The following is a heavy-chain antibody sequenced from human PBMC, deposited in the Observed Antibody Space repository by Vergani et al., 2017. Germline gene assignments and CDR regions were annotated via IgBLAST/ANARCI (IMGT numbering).Heavy chain of an antibody. CDR3: ARGVSDYYDSSGYYGY. CDR1: GSSISSYY. J-gene: IGHJ4*02. V-gene: IGHV4-59*01. D-gene: IGHD3-22*01. CDR2: IYYSGST. Sequence: QVQLQESGPGLVKPSETLSLTCTVSGSSISSYYWSLIRQPPGKGLEWIVYIYYSGSTNYNPSLKSRVTISVDTSKNQFSLKLSSVTAADTAVYYCARGVSDYYDSSGYYGYWGQGTLVTVSS.